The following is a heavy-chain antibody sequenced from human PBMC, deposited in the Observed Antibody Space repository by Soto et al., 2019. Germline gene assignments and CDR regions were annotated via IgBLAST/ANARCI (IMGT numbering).Heavy chain of an antibody. CDR3: ARTTGSNHPFDY. Sequence: EVQLVESGGGLVQPGGSLRLSCAATGFTFSTYWMHWVRQGPGKGLVWVSRISTDGSSTTYPDSVKGRFTISRDNAKNTLYLQMNSLRAEDTAVYCCARTTGSNHPFDYWGQGSLVTVSS. CDR1: GFTFSTYW. D-gene: IGHD2-2*01. J-gene: IGHJ4*02. V-gene: IGHV3-74*01. CDR2: ISTDGSST.